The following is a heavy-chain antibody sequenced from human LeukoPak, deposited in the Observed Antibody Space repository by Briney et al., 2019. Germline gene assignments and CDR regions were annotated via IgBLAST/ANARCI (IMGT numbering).Heavy chain of an antibody. CDR3: AGTGVVGGTTVDY. CDR1: GGSINSDNYY. V-gene: IGHV4-61*02. Sequence: SETLSLTCTVSGGSINSDNYYWSWIRQPAGKGLEWIGRMYTSGSTNYNPSLNSRVTMSVDTSKNQFSLKLTSVTAADTAVYYCAGTGVVGGTTVDYWGQGTLVTVSS. J-gene: IGHJ4*02. CDR2: MYTSGST. D-gene: IGHD1-26*01.